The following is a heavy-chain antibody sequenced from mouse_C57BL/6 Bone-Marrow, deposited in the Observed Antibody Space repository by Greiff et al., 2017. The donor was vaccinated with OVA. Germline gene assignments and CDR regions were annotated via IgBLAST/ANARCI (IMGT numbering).Heavy chain of an antibody. V-gene: IGHV6-6*01. CDR2: IRNKANNHAT. Sequence: EVQLVESGGGLVQPGGSTKLSCAASGFTFSDAWMDWVRQSPEKGLEWVAEIRNKANNHATYYAESVKGRFTISRDDSKSSVYLQMNSLRAEDTGIYYCTRRVGGPAMDYWGQGTSVTVSS. CDR1: GFTFSDAW. J-gene: IGHJ4*01. D-gene: IGHD1-1*01. CDR3: TRRVGGPAMDY.